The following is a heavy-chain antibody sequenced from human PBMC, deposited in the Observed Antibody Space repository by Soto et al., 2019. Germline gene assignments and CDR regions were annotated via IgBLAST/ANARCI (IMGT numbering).Heavy chain of an antibody. V-gene: IGHV1-69*06. CDR1: GGTFSSYA. CDR3: ARSSLDYYDSSGYSPGWFDP. CDR2: IIPIFGTA. Sequence: SVKVSCKASGGTFSSYAISWVRQAPGQGLEWMGGIIPIFGTANYAQKFQGRVTITADKSTSTAYMELSSLKSEDTAVYYCARSSLDYYDSSGYSPGWFDPWGQGTLVTVSS. D-gene: IGHD3-22*01. J-gene: IGHJ5*02.